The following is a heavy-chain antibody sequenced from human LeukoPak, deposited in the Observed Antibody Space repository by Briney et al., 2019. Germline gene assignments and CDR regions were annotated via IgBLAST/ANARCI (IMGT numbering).Heavy chain of an antibody. CDR3: GMSGDRVPLQDDVFDV. V-gene: IGHV5-51*01. Sequence: GASLKISCKASGYIFVTQWIAWVRQMPGKGLEWMGIIYPGDSGPTYSPSFQGQVTISVDKSINTAYLQWSSLQASDTAMYYCGMSGDRVPLQDDVFDVWGQGTMVTVST. D-gene: IGHD1-26*01. J-gene: IGHJ3*01. CDR1: GYIFVTQW. CDR2: IYPGDSGP.